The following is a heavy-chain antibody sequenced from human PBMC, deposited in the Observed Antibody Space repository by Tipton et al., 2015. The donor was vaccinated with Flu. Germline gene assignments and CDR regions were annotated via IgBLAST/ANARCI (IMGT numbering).Heavy chain of an antibody. V-gene: IGHV4-39*01. CDR3: ARVYQLLSWFDP. J-gene: IGHJ5*02. CDR1: GGSINSNIYY. Sequence: TLSLTCTVSGGSINSNIYYWGWIRQPPGKGLEWIGGIYSSGSTYNNPSLKSRVIMSVDTSKNQFSLNLISVTAADTAVYYCARVYQLLSWFDPWGQGTPVTVSS. CDR2: IYSSGST. D-gene: IGHD2-2*01.